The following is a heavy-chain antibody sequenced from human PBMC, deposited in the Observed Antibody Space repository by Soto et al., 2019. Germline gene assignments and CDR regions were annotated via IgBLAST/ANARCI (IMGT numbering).Heavy chain of an antibody. V-gene: IGHV3-74*01. J-gene: IGHJ4*02. Sequence: GSLRLSCAASGFTFSSYWMHWVRQAPGKGLVWVSRINSDGSSTSYADSVKGRFTISRDNAKNTLYLQMNSLGAEDTAVYYCARGYCSGGSCYQFDYWGQGTLVTVSS. CDR2: INSDGSST. CDR3: ARGYCSGGSCYQFDY. D-gene: IGHD2-15*01. CDR1: GFTFSSYW.